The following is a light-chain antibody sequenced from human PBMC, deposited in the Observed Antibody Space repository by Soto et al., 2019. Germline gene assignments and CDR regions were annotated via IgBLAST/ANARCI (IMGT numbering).Light chain of an antibody. CDR3: QQSNNWPKT. CDR2: DAS. J-gene: IGKJ1*01. CDR1: QSVGYN. V-gene: IGKV3-15*01. Sequence: EIVMTQSPDTLSVSPGETATLSCRASQSVGYNLAWYQQKPGQAPRLLISDASTRATGLPARFSGSGSGTEFTLTVSGLQSEDFAVYYCQQSNNWPKTFGQGTKVEI.